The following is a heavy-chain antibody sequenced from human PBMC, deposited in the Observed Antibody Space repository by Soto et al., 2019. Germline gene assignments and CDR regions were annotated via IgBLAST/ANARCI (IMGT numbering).Heavy chain of an antibody. D-gene: IGHD3-10*01. J-gene: IGHJ4*02. CDR1: GGSINSYY. V-gene: IGHV4-4*07. CDR3: ARGPGGFGDFSLDY. CDR2: IYSGGST. Sequence: QVQLQESGPGLMKPSETLSLTCTVSGGSINSYYWSWIRQPAGKGLEWIGRIYSGGSTNYNPSLTSRLTVSVDTSKNQFSLKLTSVTAADTAVYYCARGPGGFGDFSLDYWGQGTLVTVSS.